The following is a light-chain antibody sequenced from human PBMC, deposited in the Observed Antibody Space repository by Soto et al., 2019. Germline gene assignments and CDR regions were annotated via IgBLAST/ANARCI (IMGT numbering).Light chain of an antibody. CDR1: QDIRVD. CDR2: AAS. V-gene: IGKV1-6*01. Sequence: IQMTQFPSALSASVGDRVIITCRASQDIRVDVGWLQQRPGHAPNLLIYAASTLHTGVPSTFTGSGSGTDFTLTINDLQPEDVATYFCLQDYDFPYTFGQGTKVDIK. CDR3: LQDYDFPYT. J-gene: IGKJ2*01.